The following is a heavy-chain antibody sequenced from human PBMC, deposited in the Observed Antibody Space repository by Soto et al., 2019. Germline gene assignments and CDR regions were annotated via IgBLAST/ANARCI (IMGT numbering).Heavy chain of an antibody. CDR3: TTDSRTTLPEIRFDY. Sequence: EVQLVESGGGLVKPGGSLRLSCVASGFPFSNAWINWVRQVPGKRLELVGRVKSKTDGGSSDYAAAVKCRFAVSRDDSRHIVYLQMNSLKIEDTGVYYCTTDSRTTLPEIRFDYWGHGTQVTVSS. J-gene: IGHJ4*01. CDR2: VKSKTDGGSS. V-gene: IGHV3-15*07. CDR1: GFPFSNAW. D-gene: IGHD1-26*01.